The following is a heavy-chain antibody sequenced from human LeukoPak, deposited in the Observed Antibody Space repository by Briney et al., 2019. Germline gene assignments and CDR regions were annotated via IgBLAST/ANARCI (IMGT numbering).Heavy chain of an antibody. V-gene: IGHV1-18*01. J-gene: IGHJ4*02. CDR2: ISAYNGNT. Sequence: ASVKVSCKASGYTFTSYGISWVRQAPGQGLEWMGWISAYNGNTNYAQKLQGRVTMTTDTSTSTAYMELRSLRSDDTAVYYCARDLKMAYISSRYSWGTGSSNDYWGQGTLVTVSS. CDR3: ARDLKMAYISSRYSWGTGSSNDY. CDR1: GYTFTSYG. D-gene: IGHD6-13*01.